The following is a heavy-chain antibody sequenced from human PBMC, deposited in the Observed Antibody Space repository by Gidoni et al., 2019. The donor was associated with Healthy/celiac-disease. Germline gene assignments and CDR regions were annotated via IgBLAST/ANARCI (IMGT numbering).Heavy chain of an antibody. V-gene: IGHV3-15*01. D-gene: IGHD3-16*01. CDR1: GFTFSTAW. CDR2: IKSKTDGGTT. CDR3: TTHLSPGVWGRSFDY. J-gene: IGHJ4*02. Sequence: EVQLVESGGGLVKPGGSLRLSCAASGFTFSTAWMSWVRQAPGKGLEWVGRIKSKTDGGTTDYAAPVKGRFTISRDDSKNTLYLQMNSLKTEDTAVYYCTTHLSPGVWGRSFDYWGQGTLVTVSS.